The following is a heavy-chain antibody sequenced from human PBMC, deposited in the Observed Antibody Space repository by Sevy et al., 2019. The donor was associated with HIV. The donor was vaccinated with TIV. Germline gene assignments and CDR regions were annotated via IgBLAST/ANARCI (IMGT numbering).Heavy chain of an antibody. J-gene: IGHJ4*02. CDR1: GFSFSDYG. D-gene: IGHD5-12*01. V-gene: IGHV3-30*18. CDR3: AKSVDIVPTGMNFEH. CDR2: ISYDRTKK. Sequence: GGSLRLSCTTSGFSFSDYGMHWVRQAPGKGLEWVSGISYDRTKKDYADSVKGRFIISRDNSKNTLYLEMNSLRGEDTVVYYCAKSVDIVPTGMNFEHWGKGTLVTVSS.